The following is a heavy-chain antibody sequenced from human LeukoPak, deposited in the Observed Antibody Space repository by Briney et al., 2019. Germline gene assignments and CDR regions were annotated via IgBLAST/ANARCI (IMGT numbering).Heavy chain of an antibody. CDR3: ARDRPGRITISVRVFYYYMDV. V-gene: IGHV3-21*01. J-gene: IGHJ6*03. CDR1: GFTFSSYS. D-gene: IGHD3-3*01. Sequence: GGSLRLSCAASGFTFSSYSMNWVRQAPGKGLEWVSSISSSSSYIYYADSVKGRFTISRDNAKNSLYLQMNSLRAEDTAVYYCARDRPGRITISVRVFYYYMDVWGKGTTVTVSS. CDR2: ISSSSSYI.